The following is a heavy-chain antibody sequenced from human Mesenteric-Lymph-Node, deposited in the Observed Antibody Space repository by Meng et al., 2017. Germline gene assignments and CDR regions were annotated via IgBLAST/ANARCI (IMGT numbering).Heavy chain of an antibody. CDR2: INSDGSST. CDR1: GFTFSSYW. D-gene: IGHD3-9*01. V-gene: IGHV3-74*01. Sequence: GESLKISCAASGFTFSSYWMHWVRQAPGKGLVWVSRINSDGSSTSYADSVKGRFTISRDNAKNTLYLQMNSLRAEDTAVYYCARVWLRSTPFYYYYYGMDVWGQGNTV. J-gene: IGHJ6*01. CDR3: ARVWLRSTPFYYYYYGMDV.